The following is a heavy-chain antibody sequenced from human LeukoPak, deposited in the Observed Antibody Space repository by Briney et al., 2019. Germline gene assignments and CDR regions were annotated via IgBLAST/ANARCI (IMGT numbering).Heavy chain of an antibody. CDR2: IYYSGST. CDR1: GGSISSYY. J-gene: IGHJ5*02. D-gene: IGHD2-8*01. CDR3: ARERWDCTNGVCYRWFDP. Sequence: PSETLSLTCTVSGGSISSYYWSWIRQPPGKGLEWIGYIYYSGSTNHNPSLKSRVTISVDTSKNQFSLKLSSVTAADTAVYYCARERWDCTNGVCYRWFDPWGQGTLVTVSS. V-gene: IGHV4-59*01.